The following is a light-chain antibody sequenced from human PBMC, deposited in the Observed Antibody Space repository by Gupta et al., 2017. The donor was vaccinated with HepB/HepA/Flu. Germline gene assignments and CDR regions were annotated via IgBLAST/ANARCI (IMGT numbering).Light chain of an antibody. J-gene: IGKJ4*01. CDR1: QTISSY. CDR3: QQRHSWPLT. V-gene: IGKV3-11*01. Sequence: EIVLTQSPATLSLSPGERATLSCRASQTISSYFAWYQQKSGQAPRLLIYDASNRATGIPARFSGSGSGTDFTLTISRLEPEDFAVYYCQQRHSWPLTFGGGTKVEIK. CDR2: DAS.